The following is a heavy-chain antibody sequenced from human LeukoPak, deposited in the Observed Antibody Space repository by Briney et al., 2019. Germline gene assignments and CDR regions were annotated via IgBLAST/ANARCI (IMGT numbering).Heavy chain of an antibody. V-gene: IGHV3-20*04. Sequence: GGSLRLSCAASGFTFDDYGMSWVRQAPGKGLEWVSGINWNGDNTNYADSLKGRFTISRDNAKNSLYLQMNSLRAEDTAVYYCARVGGSDYFDYWGQGTLVTVSS. D-gene: IGHD1-26*01. CDR3: ARVGGSDYFDY. J-gene: IGHJ4*02. CDR2: INWNGDNT. CDR1: GFTFDDYG.